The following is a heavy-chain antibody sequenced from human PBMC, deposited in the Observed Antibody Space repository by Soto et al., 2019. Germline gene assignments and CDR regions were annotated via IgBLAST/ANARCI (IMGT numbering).Heavy chain of an antibody. CDR3: ARLAPRYRIRDYNYHSLDF. J-gene: IGHJ6*02. V-gene: IGHV4-59*02. Sequence: KPSETLSLTCTVSGGSVSTYYWTWIRQPPGKGLEWISYINYSGSTDHSPSLKSRVTISLDTSKNQFSLRLISVTAADTAVYYCARLAPRYRIRDYNYHSLDFWGQGTTVTVSS. CDR2: INYSGST. CDR1: GGSVSTYY. D-gene: IGHD1-20*01.